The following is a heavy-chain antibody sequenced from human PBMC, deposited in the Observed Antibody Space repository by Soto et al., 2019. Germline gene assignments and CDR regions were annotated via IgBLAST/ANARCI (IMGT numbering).Heavy chain of an antibody. J-gene: IGHJ5*02. D-gene: IGHD6-6*01. Sequence: ASVKVSCKASGFSFTGYYIHWLRQAPGQGLEWMGWINAHSGGTEYAQKFQGRVALTRDTSIATAYLTLTSLTSDDTALYYCAKDLTRQLAYWLDPWGQGTQVTVSS. CDR1: GFSFTGYY. V-gene: IGHV1-2*02. CDR3: AKDLTRQLAYWLDP. CDR2: INAHSGGT.